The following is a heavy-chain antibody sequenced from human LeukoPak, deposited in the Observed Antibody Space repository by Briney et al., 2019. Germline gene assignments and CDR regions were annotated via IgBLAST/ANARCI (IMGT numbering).Heavy chain of an antibody. J-gene: IGHJ4*02. CDR2: LDPEDGET. CDR3: ATEVAAAGTFSN. D-gene: IGHD6-13*01. Sequence: GASVKVSCKVSGYTLTELSMHWVRQAPGKGLEWVGGLDPEDGETIYAQKFQGRVTMTEDTSTDTAYMELSSLRSEDTAVYYCATEVAAAGTFSNWGQGTLVTVSS. V-gene: IGHV1-24*01. CDR1: GYTLTELS.